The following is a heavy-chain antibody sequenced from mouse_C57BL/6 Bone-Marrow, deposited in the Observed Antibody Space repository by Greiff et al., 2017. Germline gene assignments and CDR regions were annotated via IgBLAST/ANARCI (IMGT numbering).Heavy chain of an antibody. D-gene: IGHD1-1*01. CDR3: ARTTAYGSSYVDFDD. Sequence: QVQLQQSGAELVRPGTSVKVSCTASGYAFTNYLIEWVKQRPGQGLEWIGVINPGSGGTNYNEKFKGKATLTADKSSSTAYMQLSSLTSEDSAVFFGARTTAYGSSYVDFDDWGQGTTLTVSS. CDR2: INPGSGGT. V-gene: IGHV1-54*01. J-gene: IGHJ2*01. CDR1: GYAFTNYL.